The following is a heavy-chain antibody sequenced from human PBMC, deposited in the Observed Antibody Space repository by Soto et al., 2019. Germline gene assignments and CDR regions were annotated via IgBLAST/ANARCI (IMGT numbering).Heavy chain of an antibody. J-gene: IGHJ4*02. CDR3: ARGREGDIVVVPAALYYFDY. CDR1: GGSFSGYY. Sequence: QVQLQQWGAGLLKPSETLSLTCAVYGGSFSGYYWSWIRQPPGKGLEWIGEINHSGSTNYNPSLTSRVTISVDTPKNQFSLKLSSVTAADTAVYYCARGREGDIVVVPAALYYFDYWGQGTLVTVSS. V-gene: IGHV4-34*01. D-gene: IGHD2-2*01. CDR2: INHSGST.